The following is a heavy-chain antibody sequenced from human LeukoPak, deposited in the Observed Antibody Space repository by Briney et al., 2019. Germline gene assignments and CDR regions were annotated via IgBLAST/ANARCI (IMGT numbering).Heavy chain of an antibody. CDR2: ISYDGSNK. V-gene: IGHV3-30-3*01. D-gene: IGHD6-13*01. Sequence: PGGSLRLSCAASGFTFSSYAMHWVRQAPGKGLEWVAVISYDGSNKYYADSVKGRFTISRDNSKNTLYLQMNSLRAEDTAVYYCARDGLRKEQQLVPYYYYYYMDVWGKGTTVTVSS. CDR1: GFTFSSYA. CDR3: ARDGLRKEQQLVPYYYYYYMDV. J-gene: IGHJ6*03.